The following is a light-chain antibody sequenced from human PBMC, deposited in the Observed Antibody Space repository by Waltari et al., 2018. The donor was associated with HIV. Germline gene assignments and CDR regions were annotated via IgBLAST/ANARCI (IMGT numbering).Light chain of an antibody. Sequence: QSVLTQTPSVSGAPGQRVTISCTGSSSNIGARFAVHWYQQLPGTAPKPLIYGDNNRPSGVPDRFSGSKSGTSASLAITGLQAEDEADYYCQSYDSSLSGSVFGGGTKLTVL. CDR1: SSNIGARFA. J-gene: IGLJ3*02. CDR3: QSYDSSLSGSV. CDR2: GDN. V-gene: IGLV1-40*01.